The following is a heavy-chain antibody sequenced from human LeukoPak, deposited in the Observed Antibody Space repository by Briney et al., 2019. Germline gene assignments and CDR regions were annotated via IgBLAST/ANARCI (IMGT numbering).Heavy chain of an antibody. J-gene: IGHJ1*01. CDR3: ARESGYDLAEYFQH. D-gene: IGHD5-12*01. Sequence: GASVKVSCKASGYTFTSYAMHWVRQAPGQGLEWMGWINPNSGGTNYAQKFQGWVTMTRDTSISTAYMELSRLRSDDTAVYYCARESGYDLAEYFQHWGQGTLVTVSS. CDR1: GYTFTSYA. CDR2: INPNSGGT. V-gene: IGHV1-2*04.